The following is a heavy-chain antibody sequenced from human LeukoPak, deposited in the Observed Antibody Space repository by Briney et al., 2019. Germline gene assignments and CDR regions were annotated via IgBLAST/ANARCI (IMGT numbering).Heavy chain of an antibody. D-gene: IGHD1-26*01. CDR1: GFTFSSYG. CDR3: AKDIRSGSYTLFDY. CDR2: ISYDGSNK. J-gene: IGHJ4*02. V-gene: IGHV3-30*18. Sequence: PGGSLRLSCAASGFTFSSYGMHWVRQAPGKGLEWVAVISYDGSNKYYADSVKGRFAISRDNSKNTLYLQMNSLRAEDTAVYYCAKDIRSGSYTLFDYWGQGTLVTVSS.